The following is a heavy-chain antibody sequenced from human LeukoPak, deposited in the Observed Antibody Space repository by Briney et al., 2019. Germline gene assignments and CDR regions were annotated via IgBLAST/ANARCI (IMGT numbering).Heavy chain of an antibody. CDR1: GGSISSYY. Sequence: SETLSLTCTVSGGSISSYYWSWIRQPPGKGLEWIGYIYYSGSTNYNPSLKSRVTISVDTSKNQFSLKLSSVTAADTAVYYCARDGPMTTDAFDIWGQGAMVTVSS. CDR2: IYYSGST. D-gene: IGHD4-17*01. J-gene: IGHJ3*02. V-gene: IGHV4-59*01. CDR3: ARDGPMTTDAFDI.